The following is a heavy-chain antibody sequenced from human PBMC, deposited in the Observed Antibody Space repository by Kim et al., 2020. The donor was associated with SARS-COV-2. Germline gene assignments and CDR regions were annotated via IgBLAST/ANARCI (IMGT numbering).Heavy chain of an antibody. CDR3: AGGPVLWPSYYYYGMDV. D-gene: IGHD3-10*01. J-gene: IGHJ6*02. CDR2: IYYSGST. CDR1: GGSISSYY. V-gene: IGHV4-59*13. Sequence: SETLSLTCTVSGGSISSYYWSWIRQPPGKGLEWIGYIYYSGSTNYNPSLKSRVTISVDTSKNQFSLKLSSVTAADTAVYYCAGGPVLWPSYYYYGMDVWGQGTTVTVSS.